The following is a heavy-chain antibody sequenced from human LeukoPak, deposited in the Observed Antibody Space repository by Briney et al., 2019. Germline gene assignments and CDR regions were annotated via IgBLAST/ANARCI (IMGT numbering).Heavy chain of an antibody. V-gene: IGHV3-48*01. CDR2: ITGSSYTI. CDR3: ARLWDYSSSLSLPGY. J-gene: IGHJ4*02. D-gene: IGHD6-6*01. Sequence: QSGGSLRLSCAASGYTFSSYSMDWVRQAPGKGLEWISYITGSSYTIYYADSVKGRFTISRDNAKNSLYLQMNSLRAEDTAVYYCARLWDYSSSLSLPGYWGQGTLVTVSS. CDR1: GYTFSSYS.